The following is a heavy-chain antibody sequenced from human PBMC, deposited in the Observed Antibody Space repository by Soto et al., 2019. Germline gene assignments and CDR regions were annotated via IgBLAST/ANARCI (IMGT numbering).Heavy chain of an antibody. CDR2: INPNSGGT. V-gene: IGHV1-2*04. CDR3: ARVLRPAAGTWSLDY. Sequence: ASVKVSCKASGYTFTGYYMHWVRQAPGQGLEWMGWINPNSGGTNYAQKFQGWVTMTRDTSISTAYMELSRLRSDDTAVYYCARVLRPAAGTWSLDYWGQGTLVTASS. D-gene: IGHD6-13*01. J-gene: IGHJ4*02. CDR1: GYTFTGYY.